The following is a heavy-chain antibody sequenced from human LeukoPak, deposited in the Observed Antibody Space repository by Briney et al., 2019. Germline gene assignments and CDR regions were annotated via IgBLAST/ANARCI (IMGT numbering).Heavy chain of an antibody. Sequence: GGSLRLSCAASGFTVSSNYMTWVRQAPGKGLEWVSVIYSGGSTYYADSVKGRFTISRDNSKSTVYLQMNCLRAEDTAVYYCARLIVGATYFDYWGQGTLVTVSS. D-gene: IGHD1-26*01. J-gene: IGHJ4*02. CDR1: GFTVSSNY. V-gene: IGHV3-53*01. CDR3: ARLIVGATYFDY. CDR2: IYSGGST.